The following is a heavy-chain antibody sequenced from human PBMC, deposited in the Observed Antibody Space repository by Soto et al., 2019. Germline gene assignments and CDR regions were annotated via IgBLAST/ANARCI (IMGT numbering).Heavy chain of an antibody. D-gene: IGHD2-21*02. CDR3: ARSRQEVVTPNFDY. CDR1: GVSISRGGDY. V-gene: IGHV4-30-4*01. CDR2: MYYSGSL. J-gene: IGHJ4*02. Sequence: QVQLQESGPGLVKPSQTLSLTCTVSGVSISRGGDYWGWVRQPPGKGLEWIGYMYYSGSLYFNPSLRSRLTMSADTSANQFSLKLSSVTAADTAVYYCARSRQEVVTPNFDYWGQGTLVTVSS.